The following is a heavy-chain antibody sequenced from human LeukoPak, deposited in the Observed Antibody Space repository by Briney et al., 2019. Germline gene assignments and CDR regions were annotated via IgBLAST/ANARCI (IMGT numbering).Heavy chain of an antibody. D-gene: IGHD3-3*01. Sequence: QPGGSLRLSCAASGFTFSSYGMHWVRQAPGKGLEWVAVISYDGSNKYYADSVKGRFTISRDNSKNTLYLQMNSLRAEDTAVYYCARPSYDFWSGYYPFDYWGQGTLVTVSS. J-gene: IGHJ4*02. CDR1: GFTFSSYG. CDR2: ISYDGSNK. V-gene: IGHV3-30*03. CDR3: ARPSYDFWSGYYPFDY.